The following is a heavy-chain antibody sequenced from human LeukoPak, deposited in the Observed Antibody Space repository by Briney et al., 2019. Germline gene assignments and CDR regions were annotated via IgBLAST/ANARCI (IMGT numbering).Heavy chain of an antibody. CDR1: GGTFSNYA. J-gene: IGHJ4*02. D-gene: IGHD5-24*01. CDR2: IIPILGIA. Sequence: SVEVSCKASGGTFSNYAISWVRQAPGQGLEWMGRIIPILGIANYAQKFQGRVTITADKSTSTAYMELSSLRSEDTAVYYCARGGAVEMATIPYFDYWGQGTLVTVSS. V-gene: IGHV1-69*04. CDR3: ARGGAVEMATIPYFDY.